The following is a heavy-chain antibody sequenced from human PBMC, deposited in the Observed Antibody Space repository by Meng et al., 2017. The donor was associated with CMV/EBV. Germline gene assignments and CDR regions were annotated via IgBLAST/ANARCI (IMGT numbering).Heavy chain of an antibody. D-gene: IGHD1-26*01. CDR3: AGESGSYSFDP. J-gene: IGHJ5*02. CDR2: ISPILGIA. V-gene: IGHV1-69*10. Sequence: SCKASGGTFSSYAISCVRQAPGQGLEWMGGISPILGIANYAQKFQGRVTITADKSTSTAYMELSSLRSEDTAVYYCAGESGSYSFDPWGQGTLVTVSS. CDR1: GGTFSSYA.